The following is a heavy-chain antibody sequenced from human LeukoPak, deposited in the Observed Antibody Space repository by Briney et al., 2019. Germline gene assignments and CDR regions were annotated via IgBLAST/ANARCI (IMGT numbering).Heavy chain of an antibody. V-gene: IGHV3-30*18. Sequence: PGRSLRLSCAASGFXFSSYGIHWVRQAPGKGLEWVAVISYDGTNKYYADSVKGRFTISRDNSKHTLYLQMNSLRAEDTAVYYCAKDRGGNYYLDNWFDPWGQGTLVTVSS. CDR2: ISYDGTNK. J-gene: IGHJ5*02. CDR1: GFXFSSYG. D-gene: IGHD1-26*01. CDR3: AKDRGGNYYLDNWFDP.